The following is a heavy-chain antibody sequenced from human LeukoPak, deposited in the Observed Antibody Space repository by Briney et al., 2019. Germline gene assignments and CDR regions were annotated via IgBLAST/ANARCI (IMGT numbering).Heavy chain of an antibody. J-gene: IGHJ4*02. D-gene: IGHD5-18*01. CDR2: FDPEDGEP. V-gene: IGHV1-24*01. Sequence: GSAKVSCKVSGYTPTELSMHRVRPAPGKGREWMGGFDPEDGEPIYAQKFQGRNTMTEDTSTNTGYRELSSLRSEDTTVYYCATRGYSYGYPDYWGQGTLVTVSS. CDR3: ATRGYSYGYPDY. CDR1: GYTPTELS.